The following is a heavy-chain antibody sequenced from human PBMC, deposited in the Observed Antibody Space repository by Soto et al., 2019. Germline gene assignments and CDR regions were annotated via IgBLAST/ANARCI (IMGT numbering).Heavy chain of an antibody. V-gene: IGHV4-30-2*01. CDR2: IYHSGYT. CDR1: GGTISSGGYS. D-gene: IGHD1-1*01. CDR3: ARDQLEGDWFDP. Sequence: SETLSLTCTVSGGTISSGGYSWNGTRQAPGKGLEWIGYIYHSGYTLYNPSLKGRVTISVDKSKNHFSLNLTSVTAADTAVYYCARDQLEGDWFDPWGQGTLVTVS. J-gene: IGHJ5*02.